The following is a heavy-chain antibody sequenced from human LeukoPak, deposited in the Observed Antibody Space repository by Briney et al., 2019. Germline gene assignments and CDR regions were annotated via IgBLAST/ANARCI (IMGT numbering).Heavy chain of an antibody. J-gene: IGHJ4*02. V-gene: IGHV3-74*01. CDR1: GFTFSTYW. D-gene: IGHD6-19*01. CDR3: ARVDDRAVAGTRAPDY. CDR2: INSDGSST. Sequence: GGSLRLSCAASGFTFSTYWMYWVRQAPGRGLVWVSRINSDGSSTSYADSVKGRFTISRDNAKNTLYLQMNSLRAEDTAVHYCARVDDRAVAGTRAPDYWGQGTLVTVSS.